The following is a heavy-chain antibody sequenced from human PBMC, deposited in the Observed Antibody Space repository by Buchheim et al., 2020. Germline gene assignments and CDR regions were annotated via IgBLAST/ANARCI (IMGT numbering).Heavy chain of an antibody. CDR3: ARAMGGTYGSGSYYYGMDV. V-gene: IGHV3-33*01. D-gene: IGHD3-10*01. J-gene: IGHJ6*02. CDR1: GFTFSSYG. CDR2: IWYDGSNK. Sequence: VQLLESGGGLVQPGRSLRLSCAASGFTFSSYGMHWVRQAPGKGLEWVAVIWYDGSNKYYADSVKGRFTISRDNSKNTLYLQMNSLRAEDTAVYYCARAMGGTYGSGSYYYGMDVWGQGTT.